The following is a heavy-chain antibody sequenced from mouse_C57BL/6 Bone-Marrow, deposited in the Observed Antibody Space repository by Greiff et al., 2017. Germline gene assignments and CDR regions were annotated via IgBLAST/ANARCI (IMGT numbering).Heavy chain of an antibody. Sequence: VQLQQSGAELVKPGASVKMSCKASGYTFTTYPIAWMKQTHGKSLEWIGNFHPYNDDTKYNEKFKGKATLTVEKSSSTVYLELSRLTSDDSAVYYCARGGNYGGYYFDYWGKGTTLTVSS. CDR2: FHPYNDDT. CDR1: GYTFTTYP. J-gene: IGHJ2*01. CDR3: ARGGNYGGYYFDY. V-gene: IGHV1-47*01. D-gene: IGHD2-1*01.